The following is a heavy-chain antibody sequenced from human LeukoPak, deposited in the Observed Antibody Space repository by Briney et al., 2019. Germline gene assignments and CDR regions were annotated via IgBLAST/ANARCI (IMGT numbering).Heavy chain of an antibody. V-gene: IGHV3-23*01. J-gene: IGHJ5*02. CDR1: GFTFSSYA. D-gene: IGHD2-15*01. CDR3: ARGAGSVVVAATGLNNWFDP. CDR2: ISGSGGST. Sequence: PGGSLRLSCAASGFTFSSYAMSWVRQAPGKGLEWVSAISGSGGSTYYADSVKGRFTISRDNAKNSLYLQMNSLRAEDTAVYYCARGAGSVVVAATGLNNWFDPWGQGTLVTVSS.